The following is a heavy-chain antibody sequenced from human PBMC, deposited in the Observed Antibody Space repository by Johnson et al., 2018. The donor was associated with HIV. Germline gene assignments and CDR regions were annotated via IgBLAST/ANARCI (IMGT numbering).Heavy chain of an antibody. Sequence: VQLVESGGVVVKPGGSLRRSCAASGFTFDDYTMHWVRQGPGKGLEWDSLIRGDGGRTYYGDSLKGRFTISRDNSKNSLYLQMNSLRSEDTALYYCAKGGLGHTDAFDIWGQGTMVTVSS. CDR3: AKGGLGHTDAFDI. CDR2: IRGDGGRT. D-gene: IGHD6-19*01. V-gene: IGHV3-43*01. CDR1: GFTFDDYT. J-gene: IGHJ3*02.